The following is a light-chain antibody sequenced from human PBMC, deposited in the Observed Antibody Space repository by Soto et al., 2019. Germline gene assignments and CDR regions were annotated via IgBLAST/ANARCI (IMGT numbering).Light chain of an antibody. J-gene: IGLJ2*01. CDR2: EVT. CDR3: SSYTGRDSVV. CDR1: SSDVGGFNY. V-gene: IGLV2-8*01. Sequence: QSVLTQPPSASGSPGQSVTISCTGTSSDVGGFNYVSWYQQHSGKAPKLIIYEVTKRPSGVPDRFSGSKSDNTASLTVSGLQAEDEADYFCSSYTGRDSVVFGGGTKVTVL.